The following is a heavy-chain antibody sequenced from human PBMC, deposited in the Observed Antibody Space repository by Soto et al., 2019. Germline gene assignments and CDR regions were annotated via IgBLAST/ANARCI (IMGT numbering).Heavy chain of an antibody. CDR2: ISSSGSTI. D-gene: IGHD5-12*01. CDR1: GFTFSDYY. CDR3: AREGKSYSGYDFFGY. V-gene: IGHV3-11*01. Sequence: GGSLRLSCAASGFTFSDYYMSWIRQAPGKGLEWVSYISSSGSTIYYADSVKGRFTISKDNAKNSLYLQMNSLRAEDTAVYYCAREGKSYSGYDFFGYCRQGTLVTASS. J-gene: IGHJ4*02.